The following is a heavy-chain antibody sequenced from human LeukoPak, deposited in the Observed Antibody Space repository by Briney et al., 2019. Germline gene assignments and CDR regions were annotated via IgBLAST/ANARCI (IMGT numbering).Heavy chain of an antibody. CDR1: GYTFTGYY. J-gene: IGHJ4*02. CDR3: AREGIRIAAAGTIDY. CDR2: INPNSGGT. D-gene: IGHD6-13*01. Sequence: GASVKVSCKASGYTFTGYYMHWVRQAPGQGLEWMGWINPNSGGTNYAQKFQGRVTMTRDTSTSTAYMELRSLRSDDTAMYYCAREGIRIAAAGTIDYWGQGTLVTVSS. V-gene: IGHV1-2*02.